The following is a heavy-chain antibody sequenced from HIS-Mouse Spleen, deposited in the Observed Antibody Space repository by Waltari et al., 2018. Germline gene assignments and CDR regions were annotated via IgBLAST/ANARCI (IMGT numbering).Heavy chain of an antibody. CDR1: GGSISSSSYY. CDR3: AREIPYSSSWYDWYFDL. V-gene: IGHV4-39*07. CDR2: IYYSGST. D-gene: IGHD6-13*01. Sequence: QLQLQESGPGLVKPSETLSLTCTVSGGSISSSSYYWGWIRQPPGKGLEWIGSIYYSGSTYYNPSLKSRVTISVDTSKNQFSRKLGSGTAADTAVYYCAREIPYSSSWYDWYFDLWGRGTLVTVSS. J-gene: IGHJ2*01.